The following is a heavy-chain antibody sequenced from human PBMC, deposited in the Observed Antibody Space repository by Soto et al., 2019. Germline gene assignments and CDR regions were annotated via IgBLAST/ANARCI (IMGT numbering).Heavy chain of an antibody. Sequence: GESLKISCKGSGYSFTSYWIGWVRQMPGKGLEWMGIIYPGDSDTKYSPSFQGQVTISADKSISTAYLQWSSLKASDTAMYYCARGDYYDSSGYYPENYYYYYGMEVWGQGTTVTVSS. J-gene: IGHJ6*02. CDR3: ARGDYYDSSGYYPENYYYYYGMEV. V-gene: IGHV5-51*01. D-gene: IGHD3-22*01. CDR1: GYSFTSYW. CDR2: IYPGDSDT.